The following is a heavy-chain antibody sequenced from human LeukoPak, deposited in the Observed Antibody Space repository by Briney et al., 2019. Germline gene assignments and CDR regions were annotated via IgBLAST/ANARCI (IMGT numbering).Heavy chain of an antibody. CDR2: TYDGGRG. Sequence: PSETLSLTCTVPGGYISSSFWTWIRQAPGKGLELIGFTYDGGRGNYKPSLRSRVDISLDTSSNRYSLRLTSVTAADTGVYYCARLWRPHDYDNWFDHWGQGILVTVSS. CDR1: GGYISSSF. D-gene: IGHD4-17*01. J-gene: IGHJ5*02. V-gene: IGHV4-59*13. CDR3: ARLWRPHDYDNWFDH.